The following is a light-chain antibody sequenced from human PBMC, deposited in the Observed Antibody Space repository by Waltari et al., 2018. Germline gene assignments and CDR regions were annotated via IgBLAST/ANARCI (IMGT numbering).Light chain of an antibody. J-gene: IGLJ3*02. CDR2: NKI. CDR1: SSNIGAGHD. CDR3: QSYDDSLSGYV. V-gene: IGLV1-40*01. Sequence: QSVLTQPPSVSGAPGQRVTISCTGSSSNIGAGHDVHWYQQLPGRAPRLLLSNKIHPPSGVPDRISGSKSGTSASLVITGLQAEDEAEFYCQSYDDSLSGYVFGGGTKLTVL.